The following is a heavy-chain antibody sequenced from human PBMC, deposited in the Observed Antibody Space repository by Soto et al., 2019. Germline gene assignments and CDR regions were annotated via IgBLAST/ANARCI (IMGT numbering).Heavy chain of an antibody. CDR3: ARGGGRYSSGWYERRLDY. CDR1: GGSISSGGYY. CDR2: IYYSGST. V-gene: IGHV4-31*03. D-gene: IGHD6-19*01. Sequence: LSLTCTVSGGSISSGGYYWSWIRQHPGKGLEWIGYIYYSGSTYYNPSLKSRVTISVDTSKNQFSLKLSSVTAADTAVYYCARGGGRYSSGWYERRLDYWGQGTLVTVSS. J-gene: IGHJ4*02.